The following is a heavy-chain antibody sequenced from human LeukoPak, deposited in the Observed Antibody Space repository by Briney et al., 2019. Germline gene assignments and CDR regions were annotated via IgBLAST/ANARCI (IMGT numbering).Heavy chain of an antibody. CDR3: ASYDSSGYYNSLFFDY. J-gene: IGHJ4*02. CDR2: IIPILGIA. D-gene: IGHD3-22*01. V-gene: IGHV1-69*02. Sequence: LVKVSCKASGGTFSSYTISWVRQAPGQGLEWMGRIIPILGIANYAQKFQGRVTITADKSTSTAYMELSSLRSEDTAVYYCASYDSSGYYNSLFFDYWGQGTLVTVSS. CDR1: GGTFSSYT.